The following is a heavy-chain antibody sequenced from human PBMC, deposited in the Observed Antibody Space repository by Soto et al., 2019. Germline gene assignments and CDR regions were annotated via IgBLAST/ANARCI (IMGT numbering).Heavy chain of an antibody. CDR3: ARGRRSGYDILAGYLTREYYFDY. D-gene: IGHD3-9*01. Sequence: QVQLQQWGAGLLKPSETLSLTCAVYGGSFSGYYWSWIRQPPGKGLEWIGEINHSGSTNYNPSLKSHATISVNTSMYQFSLRLSSVTAADTAVYYCARGRRSGYDILAGYLTREYYFDYWGQGTLVTVSS. CDR1: GGSFSGYY. V-gene: IGHV4-34*01. J-gene: IGHJ4*02. CDR2: INHSGST.